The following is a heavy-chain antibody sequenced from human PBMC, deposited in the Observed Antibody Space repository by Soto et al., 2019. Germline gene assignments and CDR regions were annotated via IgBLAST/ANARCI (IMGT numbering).Heavy chain of an antibody. V-gene: IGHV3-7*01. J-gene: IGHJ4*02. Sequence: PGGSLRLSCAASGFTFSSYWMSWVRQAPGKGLEWVANIKQDGSEKYYVDSVKGRFTISRDNAKNSLYLQMNSLRAEDTAVYYWARDSSDYYDSSGYYLDYWGQGTLVTVS. CDR2: IKQDGSEK. D-gene: IGHD3-22*01. CDR1: GFTFSSYW. CDR3: ARDSSDYYDSSGYYLDY.